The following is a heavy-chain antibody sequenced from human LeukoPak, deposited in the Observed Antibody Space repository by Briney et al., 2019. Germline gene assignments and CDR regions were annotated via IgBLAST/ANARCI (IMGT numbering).Heavy chain of an antibody. D-gene: IGHD3-10*01. CDR1: GGSFSGYY. CDR3: AGALGAPYYFDY. J-gene: IGHJ4*02. V-gene: IGHV4-34*01. Sequence: SETLSLTCAVYGGSFSGYYWSWIRQPPGKGLEWIGEINHSGSTNYNPSLKSRVTISVDTSKNQFSLKLSSVTAADTAVYYCAGALGAPYYFDYWGQGTLVTVSS. CDR2: INHSGST.